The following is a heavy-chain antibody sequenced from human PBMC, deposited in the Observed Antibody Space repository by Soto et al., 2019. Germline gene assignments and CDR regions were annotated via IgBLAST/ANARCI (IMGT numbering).Heavy chain of an antibody. J-gene: IGHJ4*02. CDR3: ARESDIVATTLDY. V-gene: IGHV1-69*13. Sequence: ASVKVSCKASGGTFSSYAISWVRQAPGQGLEWMGGIIPIFGTANYAQKFQGRVTITADESTSTAYMELSSLRSEDTAVYYCARESDIVATTLDYWGQGTLVTVS. D-gene: IGHD5-12*01. CDR1: GGTFSSYA. CDR2: IIPIFGTA.